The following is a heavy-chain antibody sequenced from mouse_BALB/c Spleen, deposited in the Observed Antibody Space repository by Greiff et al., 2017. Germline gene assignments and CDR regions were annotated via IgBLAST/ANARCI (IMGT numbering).Heavy chain of an antibody. Sequence: QVQLQQSGAELVRPGSSVKISCKASGYAFSSYWMNWVKQRPGQGLEWIGQIYPGDGDTNYNGKFKGKATLTADKSSSTAYMQLSSLTSEDSAVYFCHVYGNFAYWGQGTLVTVSA. CDR1: GYAFSSYW. CDR2: IYPGDGDT. CDR3: HVYGNFAY. D-gene: IGHD2-10*02. J-gene: IGHJ3*01. V-gene: IGHV1-80*01.